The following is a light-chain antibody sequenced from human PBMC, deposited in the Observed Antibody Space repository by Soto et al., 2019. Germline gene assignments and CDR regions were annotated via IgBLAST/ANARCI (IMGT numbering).Light chain of an antibody. CDR3: LLSYSGAQAV. V-gene: IGLV7-46*01. J-gene: IGLJ2*01. Sequence: QAVVTQEPSLTVSPGGTVTLTCGSSTGAVTSGHYPYWFQQKPGQAPRTLIYDTSNKHSWTPARFSGSLLGGKAALTLSGAQVEDEAEYYCLLSYSGAQAVFGGGTKLTVL. CDR2: DTS. CDR1: TGAVTSGHY.